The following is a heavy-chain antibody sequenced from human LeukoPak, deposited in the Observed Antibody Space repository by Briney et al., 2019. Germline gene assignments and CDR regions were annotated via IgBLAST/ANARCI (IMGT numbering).Heavy chain of an antibody. CDR1: GGSISSYY. Sequence: PSETLSLTCTVSGGSISSYYWSWIRQPPGKGLEWIGYIYYSGSTDYNPSLQSRVTISLDTAANHFSLKLNSMTAADTAVYYCARGDLVATIRDWGQGILVTVSS. D-gene: IGHD5-12*01. CDR2: IYYSGST. J-gene: IGHJ4*02. V-gene: IGHV4-59*01. CDR3: ARGDLVATIRD.